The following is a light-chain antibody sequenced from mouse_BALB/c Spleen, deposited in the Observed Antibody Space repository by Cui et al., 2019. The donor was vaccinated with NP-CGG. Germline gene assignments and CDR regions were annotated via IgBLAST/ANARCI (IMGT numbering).Light chain of an antibody. J-gene: IGLJ1*01. CDR3: ALWYSNHWF. V-gene: IGLV1*01. CDR1: TGAVTTSNY. CDR2: GTN. Sequence: QAGLTQESALTTSPGETVTLTCRSSTGAVTTSNYANWVQEKPDHLFTGLIGGTNNRAPGVPARFSGSLIGGKAALTITGAQTEDEAIYFCALWYSNHWFFGGGTQLTVL.